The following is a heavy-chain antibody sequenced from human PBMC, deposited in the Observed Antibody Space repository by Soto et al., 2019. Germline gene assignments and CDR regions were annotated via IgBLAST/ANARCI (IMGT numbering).Heavy chain of an antibody. J-gene: IGHJ3*02. CDR2: INPSGGST. CDR1: GYTFTSYY. CDR3: ARSWNYDAFDI. D-gene: IGHD1-7*01. Sequence: ASVKVSCKASGYTFTSYYMHWVRQAPGQGLEWVGIINPSGGSTSYAQKFQGRVTMTRDTSTSTVYMELSSLRSEDMAVYYCARSWNYDAFDIWGQGTMVTVSS. V-gene: IGHV1-46*03.